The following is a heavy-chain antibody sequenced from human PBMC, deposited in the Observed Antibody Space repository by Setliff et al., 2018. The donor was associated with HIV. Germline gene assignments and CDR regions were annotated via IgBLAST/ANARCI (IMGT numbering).Heavy chain of an antibody. CDR3: ARDIGSRGGAFDM. D-gene: IGHD3-10*01. J-gene: IGHJ3*02. CDR1: GYRFTTYS. Sequence: ASVKVSCKASGYRFTTYSMNWVRQAPGQGPEWMGWINTNTGNTMYAQGFTGRFVFSLDTSVSTAFLQFTSLKAEDTAVYYCARDIGSRGGAFDMWGQGTMVTVSS. V-gene: IGHV7-4-1*02. CDR2: INTNTGNT.